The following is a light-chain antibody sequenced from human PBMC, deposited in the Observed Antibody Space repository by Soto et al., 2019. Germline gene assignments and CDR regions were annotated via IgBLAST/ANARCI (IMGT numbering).Light chain of an antibody. CDR3: SSYTGITTLGM. CDR2: DVS. V-gene: IGLV2-14*01. CDR1: SRDIGAYNF. Sequence: QSVLTQPASVSGSPGQSITISCTGTSRDIGAYNFISWYQQHPGKAPKLLIYDVSDRPTGVSKRFSGSKSGSAASLTISGLQAEDEADYYCSSYTGITTLGMFGGGTKVTVL. J-gene: IGLJ3*02.